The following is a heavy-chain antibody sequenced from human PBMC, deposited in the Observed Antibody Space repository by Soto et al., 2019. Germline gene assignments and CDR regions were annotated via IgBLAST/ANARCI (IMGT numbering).Heavy chain of an antibody. V-gene: IGHV4-39*02. CDR2: FFIGGNT. Sequence: SETLSLTCTVSGGSITGGSISSTTYYWGWMRQPPGKGLEWIASFFIGGNTYYNPSLKSRVTTSVDTSKNQFSLKLTSVTAADTAVYYCARDLVAEAATPPNWFDPWGQGTLVTVSS. CDR3: ARDLVAEAATPPNWFDP. D-gene: IGHD2-15*01. J-gene: IGHJ5*02. CDR1: GGSITGGSISSTTYY.